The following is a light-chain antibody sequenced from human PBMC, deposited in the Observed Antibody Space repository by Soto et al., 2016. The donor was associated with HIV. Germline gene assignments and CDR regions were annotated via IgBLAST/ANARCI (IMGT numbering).Light chain of an antibody. CDR2: KAS. Sequence: DIQMTQSPSTLSASVGDRVTITCRASQSISSWLAWYQQKPGKAPKLLIYKASSLESGVPSRFSGSGSGTDFTLTISSLQPDDFATYYCQQYNDYLYTFGQGPSWRSN. CDR3: QQYNDYLYT. CDR1: QSISSW. V-gene: IGKV1-5*03. J-gene: IGKJ2*01.